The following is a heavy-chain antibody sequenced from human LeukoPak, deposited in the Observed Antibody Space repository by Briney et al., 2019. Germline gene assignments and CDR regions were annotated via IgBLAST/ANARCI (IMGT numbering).Heavy chain of an antibody. D-gene: IGHD2-21*02. Sequence: GGSLRLSCAASGFTFSNAWMSWVRQAPGEGLEWGGRIKSKTDGGTTDYAAPVKGRFTISRDDSKNTLYLQMNSLISDDTAVYYCTTSVAVTSIDSWGQGTLVTVSS. CDR2: IKSKTDGGTT. J-gene: IGHJ4*02. V-gene: IGHV3-15*01. CDR3: TTSVAVTSIDS. CDR1: GFTFSNAW.